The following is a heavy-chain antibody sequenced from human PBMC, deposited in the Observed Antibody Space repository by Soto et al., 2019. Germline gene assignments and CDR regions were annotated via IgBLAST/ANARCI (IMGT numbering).Heavy chain of an antibody. CDR2: IYWDDDK. V-gene: IGHV2-5*02. J-gene: IGHJ4*01. CDR1: GFSLITSGVG. CDR3: ARMPDYGDYFDF. D-gene: IGHD3-10*01. Sequence: QITLKESGPTLVKPTQTLTLTCTFSGFSLITSGVGVAWIRQPPGKALEWLALIYWDDDKPYSPSLKSRLTITKDTSKNQVVLRMSNSDPVDTASYYCARMPDYGDYFDFWGHGTLVTVSS.